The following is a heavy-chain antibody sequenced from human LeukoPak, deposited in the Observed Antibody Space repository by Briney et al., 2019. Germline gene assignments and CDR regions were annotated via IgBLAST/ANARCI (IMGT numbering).Heavy chain of an antibody. D-gene: IGHD5-18*01. J-gene: IGHJ4*02. CDR1: GFTFSSYG. CDR2: ISYDGSNK. CDR3: AKEVVDTAMVYPYFDY. Sequence: GGSLRLSCAASGFTFSSYGMHWVRQAPGKGLEWVAVISYDGSNKYYADSVKGRFTISRDNSKNTLYLQMNSLRAEDTAVYYCAKEVVDTAMVYPYFDYWGQGTLVTVSS. V-gene: IGHV3-30*18.